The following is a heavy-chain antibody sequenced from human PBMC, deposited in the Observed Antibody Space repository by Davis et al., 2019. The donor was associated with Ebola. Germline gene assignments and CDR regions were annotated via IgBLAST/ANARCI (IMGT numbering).Heavy chain of an antibody. CDR2: IRYDGSNK. V-gene: IGHV3-30*02. CDR1: GFTFSSYG. CDR3: AKDLVTFRYLAGGMDV. J-gene: IGHJ6*02. Sequence: PGGSLRLSCAASGFTFSSYGMHWVRQAPGKGLEWVAFIRYDGSNKYYADSVKGRFTISRDNSKNTLYLQMNSLRAEDTAVYYCAKDLVTFRYLAGGMDVWGQGTTVTVSS. D-gene: IGHD3-9*01.